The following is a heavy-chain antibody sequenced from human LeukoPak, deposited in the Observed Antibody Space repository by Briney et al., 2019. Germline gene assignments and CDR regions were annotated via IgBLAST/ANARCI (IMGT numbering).Heavy chain of an antibody. CDR2: INPSGCST. CDR3: ASSYYYGSGPGDWFDP. Sequence: ASVKVSCKASGYTFTSYYMHWVRQAPGQGLEWMGIINPSGCSTSYAQKFQGRVTMTRDTSTSTVYMELSSLRSEDTAVYYCASSYYYGSGPGDWFDPWGQGTLVTVSS. CDR1: GYTFTSYY. V-gene: IGHV1-46*01. D-gene: IGHD3-10*01. J-gene: IGHJ5*02.